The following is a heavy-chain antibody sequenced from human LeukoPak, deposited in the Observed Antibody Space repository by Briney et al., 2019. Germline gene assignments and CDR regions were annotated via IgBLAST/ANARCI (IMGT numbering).Heavy chain of an antibody. D-gene: IGHD1-26*01. CDR3: AKDRTAGASYWYFGL. Sequence: GGSLRLSCAASGVTLSTYAMSWARQAPGKGLEWVSGISSSGSGDNTYYADSVKGRFTISRDSSKNTLFLHMNTLRAEDTAIYYCAKDRTAGASYWYFGLWGRGTLVTVSS. CDR1: GVTLSTYA. J-gene: IGHJ2*01. CDR2: ISSSGSGDNT. V-gene: IGHV3-23*01.